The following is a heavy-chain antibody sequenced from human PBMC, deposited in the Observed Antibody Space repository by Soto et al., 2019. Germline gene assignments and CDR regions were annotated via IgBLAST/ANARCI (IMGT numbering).Heavy chain of an antibody. V-gene: IGHV1-18*01. Sequence: ASVKVSCKASGYTFTSYGISWVRQAPGQGLEWMGWISAYNGNTNYAQKLQGRVTMTTDTSTSTAYMELRSLRSDDTAVYYCARDSSGWYLVLSGRNYYYYYGMDVWGQGTTVTVSS. CDR2: ISAYNGNT. CDR3: ARDSSGWYLVLSGRNYYYYYGMDV. D-gene: IGHD6-19*01. CDR1: GYTFTSYG. J-gene: IGHJ6*02.